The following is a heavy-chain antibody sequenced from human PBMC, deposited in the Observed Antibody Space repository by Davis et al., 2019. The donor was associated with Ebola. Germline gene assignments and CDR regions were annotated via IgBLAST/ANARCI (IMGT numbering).Heavy chain of an antibody. Sequence: ASVKVSCKASGYTFTGYYMHWVRQAPGQGLEWMGWIHPNNGDTNHAQKFQGRVTMTRDTSISTAYMELSSLRSDDTAVYYCARRINVVQGVIWWFDPWGQGTLVTVSS. CDR2: IHPNNGDT. CDR1: GYTFTGYY. CDR3: ARRINVVQGVIWWFDP. V-gene: IGHV1-2*02. D-gene: IGHD3-10*01. J-gene: IGHJ5*02.